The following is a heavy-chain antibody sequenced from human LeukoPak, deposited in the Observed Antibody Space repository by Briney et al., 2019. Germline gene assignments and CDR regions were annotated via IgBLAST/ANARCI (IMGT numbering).Heavy chain of an antibody. CDR2: IIPIFGTA. Sequence: ASVKVSCKASGGTFSSYAISWVRQAPGQGLEWVGGIIPIFGTANYAQKFQGRVTITADESTSTAYMELSSLRSEDTAVYYCARGGYCSSTSCYYYYYGMDVWGQGTTVTVSS. J-gene: IGHJ6*02. CDR3: ARGGYCSSTSCYYYYYGMDV. D-gene: IGHD2-2*01. CDR1: GGTFSSYA. V-gene: IGHV1-69*01.